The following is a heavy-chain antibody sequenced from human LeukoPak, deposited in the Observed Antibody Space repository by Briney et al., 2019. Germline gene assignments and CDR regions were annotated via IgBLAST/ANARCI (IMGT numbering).Heavy chain of an antibody. Sequence: ASVKVSCKASGYAFTAYYMHWVRQAPGQGLEWMGWINPNSGDTNYAQRFQGRVTMTRDTSISTAYMELSRLRSDDTAVYSCARLSSGYYSDYWGQGTLVTVSS. CDR3: ARLSSGYYSDY. CDR2: INPNSGDT. V-gene: IGHV1-2*02. J-gene: IGHJ4*02. CDR1: GYAFTAYY. D-gene: IGHD3-22*01.